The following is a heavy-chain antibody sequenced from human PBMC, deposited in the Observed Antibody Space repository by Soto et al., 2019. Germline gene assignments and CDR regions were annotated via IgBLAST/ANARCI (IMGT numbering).Heavy chain of an antibody. CDR3: ARDHFATLDY. J-gene: IGHJ4*02. CDR1: GFNFNTYW. Sequence: EVLLVESGGGLVQPGGSLRLSCAVSGFNFNTYWMHWVRQAPGKGLVWVSRINSDGSSIIYADSVKGRFTISRDNAKNTLYLQMSSLRAEDTAVYYCARDHFATLDYWGQGTLVTVSS. CDR2: INSDGSSI. V-gene: IGHV3-74*01.